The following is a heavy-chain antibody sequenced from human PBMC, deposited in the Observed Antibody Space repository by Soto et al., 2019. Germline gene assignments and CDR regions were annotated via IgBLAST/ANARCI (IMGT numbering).Heavy chain of an antibody. D-gene: IGHD2-15*01. Sequence: ASVKIYCKASGYTFTSNDINWVRQATGQGLEWMGWMNPKSGNTGYAQKFQERLIMTRNTSISTAYMELTSLTSEDTAVYYCARGRPGGCIKRNWFDPWGQGTLVTVSS. J-gene: IGHJ5*02. V-gene: IGHV1-8*01. CDR1: GYTFTSND. CDR2: MNPKSGNT. CDR3: ARGRPGGCIKRNWFDP.